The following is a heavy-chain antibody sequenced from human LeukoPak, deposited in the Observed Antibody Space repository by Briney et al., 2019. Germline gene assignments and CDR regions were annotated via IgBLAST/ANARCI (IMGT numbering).Heavy chain of an antibody. CDR3: ARVVTHAFDI. J-gene: IGHJ3*02. V-gene: IGHV3-23*01. CDR2: ISGSGGTT. CDR1: GFIFSSSA. Sequence: GSLRLSCAASGFIFSSSAMNWVRQAPGKGLEWVSAISGSGGTTYYADSVKGRFTISRDNSKNTLYLQMNSLRAEDTAVYYCARVVTHAFDIWGQGTMVTVSS. D-gene: IGHD4-23*01.